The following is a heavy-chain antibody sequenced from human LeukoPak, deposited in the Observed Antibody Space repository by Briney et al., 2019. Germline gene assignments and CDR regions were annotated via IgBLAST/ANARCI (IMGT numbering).Heavy chain of an antibody. D-gene: IGHD6-6*01. V-gene: IGHV4-34*01. CDR2: INHSGGT. CDR3: ASLARGGNWFDP. Sequence: SETLSLTCAVYGGSFIGYDWTWIRQPPGKGLKWIGEINHSGGTNYNPSLKSRVTISVDTSKNQFSLKLSSVTAADTAVYYCASLARGGNWFDPWGQGTLVTVSS. CDR1: GGSFIGYD. J-gene: IGHJ5*02.